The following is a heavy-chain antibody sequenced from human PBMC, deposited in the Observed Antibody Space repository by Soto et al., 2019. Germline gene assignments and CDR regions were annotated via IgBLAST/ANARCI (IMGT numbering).Heavy chain of an antibody. CDR1: GGSISIYY. CDR3: ARKVLWAGCTYGWAFDI. V-gene: IGHV4-59*01. Sequence: AEALCLPCTDSGGSISIYYWNSIRQPPGKGLEWIGYIYYSGSTNYNPSLKSRVTISVDTSKNQFSLKLSSVTAADTAVYYCARKVLWAGCTYGWAFDIWGQGTMVTVSS. J-gene: IGHJ3*02. CDR2: IYYSGST. D-gene: IGHD5-18*01.